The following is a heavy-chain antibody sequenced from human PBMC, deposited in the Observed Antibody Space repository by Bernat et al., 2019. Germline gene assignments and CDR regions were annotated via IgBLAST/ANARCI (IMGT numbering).Heavy chain of an antibody. J-gene: IGHJ6*02. D-gene: IGHD2-15*01. CDR1: DSISTSSHY. CDR2: IYYTGNT. Sequence: QLRLQESGPGKVKPSETLSLTCSVSDSISTSSHYWGWVRQPPGKGLEWIASIYYTGNTYYNPSLKSRLTISVDTSNNQFFLRLTSVTAADTAVYFCARHTLERVPAKNFKYYGMDVWGQGTSVTVSS. V-gene: IGHV4-39*01. CDR3: ARHTLERVPAKNFKYYGMDV.